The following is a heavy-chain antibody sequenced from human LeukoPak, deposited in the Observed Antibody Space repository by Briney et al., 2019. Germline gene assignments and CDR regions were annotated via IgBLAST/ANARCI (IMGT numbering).Heavy chain of an antibody. CDR1: GYTFTGYY. Sequence: ASVKVSCKASGYTFTGYYMHWVRQAPGQGLEWMGWINPNSGGTNYAQKFQGRVTMTRDTSISTAYMELSRLRSDDTAVYYCARGGRGSSSPDGYYYYYMDVWGKGTTVTVSS. V-gene: IGHV1-2*02. D-gene: IGHD1-26*01. CDR3: ARGGRGSSSPDGYYYYYMDV. J-gene: IGHJ6*03. CDR2: INPNSGGT.